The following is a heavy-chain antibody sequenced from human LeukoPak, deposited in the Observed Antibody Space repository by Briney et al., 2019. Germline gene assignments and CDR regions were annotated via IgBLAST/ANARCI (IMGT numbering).Heavy chain of an antibody. CDR1: GFVFSGSA. CDR3: TVLGGRDAFEN. CDR2: IRSKANGYTT. D-gene: IGHD3-10*01. V-gene: IGHV3-73*01. Sequence: GGSLRLSCAASGFVFSGSAMHWVRQASGEGLEGVGRIRSKANGYTTAYAASVKGRFIISRDDSKNTAYLQMNGLKTEDTAVYYCTVLGGRDAFENWGQGTMVTVSS. J-gene: IGHJ3*02.